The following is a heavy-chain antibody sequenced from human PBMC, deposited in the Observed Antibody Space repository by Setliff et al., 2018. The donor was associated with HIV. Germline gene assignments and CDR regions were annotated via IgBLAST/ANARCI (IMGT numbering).Heavy chain of an antibody. CDR1: GGSLNNGDYF. V-gene: IGHV4-39*01. CDR3: ARSKTFYDFWGGYYTHGAFKI. CDR2: IFYSGIT. J-gene: IGHJ3*02. Sequence: SETLSLTCTVSGGSLNNGDYFWSWIRQRPGKGLEWSGSIFYSGITYYNPSLKSRVTISVDTSKNQFSLNLTSVTAADTAVYYCARSKTFYDFWGGYYTHGAFKIWGLGTMVTVSS. D-gene: IGHD3-3*01.